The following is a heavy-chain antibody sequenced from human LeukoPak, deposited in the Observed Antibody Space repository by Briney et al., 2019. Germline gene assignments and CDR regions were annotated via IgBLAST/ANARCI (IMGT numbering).Heavy chain of an antibody. CDR2: INPNSGGT. CDR1: GYTFTGYY. V-gene: IGHV1-2*02. J-gene: IGHJ6*02. Sequence: ASVKVSCKASGYTFTGYYMHWVRQAPGQGLEWMGWINPNSGGTNYAQKFQGRVTMTRDTSISTAYMELSRLRSEDTAVYYCAREKWELLGREDYYYGMDVWGQGTTVTVSS. CDR3: AREKWELLGREDYYYGMDV. D-gene: IGHD1-26*01.